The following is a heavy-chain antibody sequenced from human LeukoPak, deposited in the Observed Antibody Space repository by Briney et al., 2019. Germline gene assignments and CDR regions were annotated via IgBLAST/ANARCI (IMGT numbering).Heavy chain of an antibody. CDR1: GYTFTSYG. V-gene: IGHV1-18*01. CDR3: ARDDKYYYDNSGRTDY. D-gene: IGHD3-22*01. Sequence: ASVKVSCKSSGYTFTSYGISWVRQAPGQGLEWMGWISAYNGNTNYAQKLQGRVTMTTDTSTSTAYMELRSLRSDDTAVYYCARDDKYYYDNSGRTDYWGQGTLVTVS. J-gene: IGHJ4*02. CDR2: ISAYNGNT.